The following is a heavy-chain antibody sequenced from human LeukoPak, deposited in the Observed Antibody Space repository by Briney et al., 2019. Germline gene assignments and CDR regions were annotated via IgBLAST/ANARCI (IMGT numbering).Heavy chain of an antibody. J-gene: IGHJ5*02. CDR2: FDSEAGKA. D-gene: IGHD1-26*01. Sequence: ASVKVSCKVSGDTFTKFSMHWVRHVPGKGLEWMGGFDSEAGKAGYALKFQGRVTMTEDTTTDTAYVELSSLRSEDTAVYYCARGAIVGARNWFDPWGQGTLVTVSP. CDR1: GDTFTKFS. CDR3: ARGAIVGARNWFDP. V-gene: IGHV1-24*01.